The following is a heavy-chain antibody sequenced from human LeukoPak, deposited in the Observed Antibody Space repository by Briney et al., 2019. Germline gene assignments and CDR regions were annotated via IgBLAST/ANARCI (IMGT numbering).Heavy chain of an antibody. CDR2: IIPILGIA. D-gene: IGHD6-19*01. CDR1: GGTFSRYT. Sequence: SVKVSCKASGGTFSRYTISWVRQAPGRGLEWMGRIIPILGIANYAQKFQGRLTITADTSTSPAYMEISSLGSEDTAVYYCVGHRCWGWFASWGQGPLVTVSS. V-gene: IGHV1-69*02. J-gene: IGHJ5*02. CDR3: VGHRCWGWFAS.